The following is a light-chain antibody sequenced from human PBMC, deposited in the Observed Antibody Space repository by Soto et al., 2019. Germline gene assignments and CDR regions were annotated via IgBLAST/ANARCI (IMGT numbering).Light chain of an antibody. CDR2: AAS. CDR1: QSIGRN. CDR3: QQYNNWPPWT. J-gene: IGKJ1*01. V-gene: IGKV3-15*01. Sequence: EIVMTQSPATLSVSPGERATLSCRASQSIGRNLAWYQQKPGQAPRLLIYAASIRATDFPARFSGSGYGTEFPLTISGLQSDDFAVYFCQQYNNWPPWTFGHGTKVEIK.